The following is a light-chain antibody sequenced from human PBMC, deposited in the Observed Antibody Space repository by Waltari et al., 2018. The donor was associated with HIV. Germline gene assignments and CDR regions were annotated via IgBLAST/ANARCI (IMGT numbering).Light chain of an antibody. CDR1: QSVSSS. CDR3: QQYNNWPPKT. V-gene: IGKV3-15*01. J-gene: IGKJ1*01. CDR2: GAS. Sequence: EIGMTPSPATMSMSPGERATLYCRARQSVSSSLAWYQEKPGQAPRLLIYGASTRASGIPARFSGSGAGTEFTLIISSLQSEDLALYYCQQYNNWPPKTFGQGTKVEIK.